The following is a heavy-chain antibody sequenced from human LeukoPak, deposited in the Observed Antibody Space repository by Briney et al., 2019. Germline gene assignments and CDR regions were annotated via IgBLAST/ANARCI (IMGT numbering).Heavy chain of an antibody. V-gene: IGHV3-30*18. CDR2: ISYDGSNK. D-gene: IGHD4-17*01. CDR1: GFTFSSYG. J-gene: IGHJ4*02. CDR3: AKDYGDYSVDY. Sequence: GGSLRLSCAASGFTFSSYGMHWVRQAPGKGLEWVAVISYDGSNKYYADSVKGRFTISRDNSKNTLYLQMNSLRADDTAVYYCAKDYGDYSVDYWGQGTLVTVSS.